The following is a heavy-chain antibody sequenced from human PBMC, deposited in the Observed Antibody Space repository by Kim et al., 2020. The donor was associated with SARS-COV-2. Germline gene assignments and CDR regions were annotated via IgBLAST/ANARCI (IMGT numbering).Heavy chain of an antibody. CDR3: ARGLLSPPYYDYDYYMDV. Sequence: KSRVTISVDTSKNQLSLKLSSVTAADTAVYYCARGLLSPPYYDYDYYMDVWGKGTTVTVSS. V-gene: IGHV4-34*01. D-gene: IGHD2-15*01. J-gene: IGHJ6*03.